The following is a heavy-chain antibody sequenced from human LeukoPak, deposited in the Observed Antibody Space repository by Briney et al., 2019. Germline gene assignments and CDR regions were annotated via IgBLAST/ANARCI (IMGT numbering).Heavy chain of an antibody. CDR1: GYTFTDYH. CDR2: IDTKTGGT. Sequence: ASVKVSCKASGYTFTDYHLHSVRQAPGQGLGWMGWIDTKTGGTNYAQKQNFQGRINMTRHTSISTAYMELPRLTSDDTAVYYCAAWGGYVSGWSGPFDYWGQGALVTVSS. V-gene: IGHV1-2*02. D-gene: IGHD6-19*01. J-gene: IGHJ4*02. CDR3: AAWGGYVSGWSGPFDY.